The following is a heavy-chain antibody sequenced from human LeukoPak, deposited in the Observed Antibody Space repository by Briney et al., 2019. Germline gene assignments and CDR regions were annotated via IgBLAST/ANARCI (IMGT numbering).Heavy chain of an antibody. D-gene: IGHD6-13*01. Sequence: PGGSLRLSCAASGFTFSSYWMSWVRQAPGKGLEWVADIKQDGSEKYYVDSVKGRFTISRDNAKNSLYLQMNSLRAEDTAVYYCAREIPGIAKKAFDIWGQGTMVTVSS. CDR2: IKQDGSEK. CDR1: GFTFSSYW. V-gene: IGHV3-7*01. CDR3: AREIPGIAKKAFDI. J-gene: IGHJ3*02.